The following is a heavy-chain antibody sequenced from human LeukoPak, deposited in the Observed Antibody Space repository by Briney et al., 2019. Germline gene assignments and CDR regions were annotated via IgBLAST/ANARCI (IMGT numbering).Heavy chain of an antibody. CDR3: ARDADFWSGYYTGMDY. J-gene: IGHJ4*02. CDR2: IIPIFGTA. V-gene: IGHV1-69*05. CDR1: GGTFSSYA. D-gene: IGHD3-3*01. Sequence: ASVKVSCKASGGTFSSYAISWVRQAPGQGLEWMGGIIPIFGTANYAQKFQGRVTITTDESTSTAYMELSSLRSEDTAVYYCARDADFWSGYYTGMDYWGQGTLVTVSS.